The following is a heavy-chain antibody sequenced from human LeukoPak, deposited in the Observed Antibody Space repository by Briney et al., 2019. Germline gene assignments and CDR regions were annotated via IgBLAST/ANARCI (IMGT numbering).Heavy chain of an antibody. V-gene: IGHV1-3*01. J-gene: IGHJ4*02. CDR2: INAGNGNT. Sequence: ASAKVSCKASGYTFTSYAMHWVRQAPGQRLEWMGWINAGNGNTKYSQKFQGRVTITRDTSASTAYMELSSLRSEDTAVYYCARGGRAIVVVPAAMIYWGQGTLVTVSS. D-gene: IGHD2-2*01. CDR1: GYTFTSYA. CDR3: ARGGRAIVVVPAAMIY.